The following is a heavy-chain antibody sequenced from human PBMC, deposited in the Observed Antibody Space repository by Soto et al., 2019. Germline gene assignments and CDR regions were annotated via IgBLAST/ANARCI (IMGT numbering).Heavy chain of an antibody. D-gene: IGHD6-13*01. V-gene: IGHV3-33*01. CDR1: GFTFSSYG. J-gene: IGHJ4*02. CDR3: AREETLYTIAAAGRVLDY. Sequence: AGGSLRLSCAASGFTFSSYGMHWVRQAPGKGLEWVAVIWYDGSNKYYADSVKGRFTISRDNSKNTLYPQMNSLRAEDTAVYYCAREETLYTIAAAGRVLDYWGQGTLVTVSS. CDR2: IWYDGSNK.